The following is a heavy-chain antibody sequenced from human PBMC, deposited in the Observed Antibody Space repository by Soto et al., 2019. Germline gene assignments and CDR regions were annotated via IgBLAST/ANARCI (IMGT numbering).Heavy chain of an antibody. CDR2: IYYNGNT. CDR3: VRAPFYDSGSYERIGWFSS. D-gene: IGHD3-10*01. Sequence: SETLSLTCTVSGGSLTSGDYSWNWIRQPPGKGLEWIGYIYYNGNTFYNPSLKSRLSMSLGTSKNQFSLNLRSATAADTAFYYCVRAPFYDSGSYERIGWFSSWGQGTLVTFSS. J-gene: IGHJ5*01. V-gene: IGHV4-30-4*01. CDR1: GGSLTSGDYS.